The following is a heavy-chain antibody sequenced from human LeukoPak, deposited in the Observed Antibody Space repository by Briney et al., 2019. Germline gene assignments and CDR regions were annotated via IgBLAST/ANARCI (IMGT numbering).Heavy chain of an antibody. CDR3: ARRKHSSGWSPNEYYFDY. V-gene: IGHV3-11*01. CDR2: IDNSDTTI. Sequence: GGSLRLSCAASGFTFNDYYMSWIRQAPRKGLEWVSYIDNSDTTIYYAHSVKGRFTISRDNANNSLYLQMNSLRAEDTAVYYCARRKHSSGWSPNEYYFDYWGQGTLVTVSS. D-gene: IGHD6-13*01. CDR1: GFTFNDYY. J-gene: IGHJ4*02.